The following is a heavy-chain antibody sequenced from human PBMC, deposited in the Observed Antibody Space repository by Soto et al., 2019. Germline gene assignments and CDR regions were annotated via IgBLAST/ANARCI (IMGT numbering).Heavy chain of an antibody. CDR3: ARGAAAAGTGRAGKDNYYYYYYMDV. J-gene: IGHJ6*03. CDR2: IYYSGST. V-gene: IGHV4-59*01. CDR1: GGSISSYY. Sequence: PSETLSLTCTVSGGSISSYYWSWIRQPPGKGLEWIGYIYYSGSTNYNPSLKSRVTISVDTSKNQFSLKLSSVTAADTAVYYCARGAAAAGTGRAGKDNYYYYYYMDVWGKGTTVTVSS. D-gene: IGHD6-13*01.